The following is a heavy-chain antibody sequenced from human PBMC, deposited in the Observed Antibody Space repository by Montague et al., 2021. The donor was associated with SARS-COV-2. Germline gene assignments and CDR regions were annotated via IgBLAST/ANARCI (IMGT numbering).Heavy chain of an antibody. CDR2: IYPADSDT. V-gene: IGHV5-51*01. CDR1: GYSFTSYW. J-gene: IGHJ4*02. CDR3: ARQVYGGHYYFDY. D-gene: IGHD5/OR15-5a*01. Sequence: KVSCKGSGYSFTSYWIGWVRQMPGKGLEWMGLIYPADSDTRYSPSFQGQVTISADKSITTAYLQWSSLKASDTAMYYCARQVYGGHYYFDYWGQGTLVTVSS.